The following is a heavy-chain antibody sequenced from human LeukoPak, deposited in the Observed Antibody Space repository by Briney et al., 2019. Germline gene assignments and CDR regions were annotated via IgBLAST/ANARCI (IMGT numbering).Heavy chain of an antibody. CDR3: AKVGGIQLWLPAAFDY. D-gene: IGHD5-18*01. J-gene: IGHJ4*02. CDR1: GFTFSTYG. V-gene: IGHV3-30*02. Sequence: GGSLRLSCAASGFTFSTYGMHWVRQAPGKGLEWVAVIWYGGSNTYYADSVKGRFTISRDNSKNTLYLQMNSLRAEDTAVYYCAKVGGIQLWLPAAFDYWGQGTLVTVSS. CDR2: IWYGGSNT.